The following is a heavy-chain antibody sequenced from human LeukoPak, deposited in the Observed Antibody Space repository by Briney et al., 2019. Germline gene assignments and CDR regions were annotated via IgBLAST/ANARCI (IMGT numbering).Heavy chain of an antibody. V-gene: IGHV3-30*03. J-gene: IGHJ5*02. CDR2: ISYDGSNK. CDR3: ARTRAAAGYSSFWFDP. CDR1: GFTFSSYG. Sequence: GGSLTLSCEASGFTFSSYGMHWVRQAPGKGLEWVAVISYDGSNKYYADSVKGRFTISRDNSKNTLYLQMNSLRTEDTAVYYCARTRAAAGYSSFWFDPWGQGTLVTVSS. D-gene: IGHD6-13*01.